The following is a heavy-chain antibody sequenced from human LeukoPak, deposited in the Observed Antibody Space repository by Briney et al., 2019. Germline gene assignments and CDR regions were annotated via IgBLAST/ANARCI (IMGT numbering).Heavy chain of an antibody. J-gene: IGHJ3*02. V-gene: IGHV3-9*03. Sequence: GGSLRLSCAASGFTFDDYAMHWVRQAPGKGLEWVSGISWNSGSIGYADSVKGRFTISRDNAKNSLYLQMNSLRAEDMALYYCAKSQGIAVAPAAFDIWGQGTMVTVSS. CDR2: ISWNSGSI. CDR3: AKSQGIAVAPAAFDI. CDR1: GFTFDDYA. D-gene: IGHD6-19*01.